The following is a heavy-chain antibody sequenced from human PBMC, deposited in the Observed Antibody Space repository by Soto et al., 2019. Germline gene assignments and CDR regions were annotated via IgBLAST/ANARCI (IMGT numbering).Heavy chain of an antibody. D-gene: IGHD6-25*01. J-gene: IGHJ4*02. Sequence: QVQLVQSGAEVKKPGASVRVSCQASGYTFISFDINWVRQATGQGLEWMGRMNPNTGNTGYEQKFQGRVTMTRNTSIGTAYMELSSLTSEDTAVYYCARRKERSGPYYLDSWGQGTLVTVSS. V-gene: IGHV1-8*01. CDR2: MNPNTGNT. CDR3: ARRKERSGPYYLDS. CDR1: GYTFISFD.